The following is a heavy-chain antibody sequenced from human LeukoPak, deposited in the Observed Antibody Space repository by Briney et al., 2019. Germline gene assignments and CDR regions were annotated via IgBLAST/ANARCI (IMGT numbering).Heavy chain of an antibody. V-gene: IGHV1-2*06. CDR2: INPNSGGT. D-gene: IGHD6-6*01. CDR3: AGGPIAARPLSPDY. CDR1: GYTFTGYY. J-gene: IGHJ4*02. Sequence: ASVKVSCKASGYTFTGYYMHWVRQAPGQGLEWMGRINPNSGGTNYAQKFQGRATMTRDTSISTAYMELSRLRSDDTAVYYCAGGPIAARPLSPDYWGQGALVTVSS.